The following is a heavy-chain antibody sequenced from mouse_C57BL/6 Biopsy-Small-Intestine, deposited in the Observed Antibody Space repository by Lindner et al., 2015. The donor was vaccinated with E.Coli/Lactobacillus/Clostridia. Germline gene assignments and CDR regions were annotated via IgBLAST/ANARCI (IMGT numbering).Heavy chain of an antibody. J-gene: IGHJ2*01. CDR2: IDPGDGET. Sequence: EVQLQESGAELVKPGASVKLSCTASGFNIKDYYMHWVKRRTEQGLEWIGRIDPGDGETKYAPKFRSKATLTADTSSNTAYLHFSSLTSEDTAVYYCSPITTLVEGSFDYWGQGTTLTVSS. CDR3: SPITTLVEGSFDY. V-gene: IGHV14-2*01. CDR1: GFNIKDYY. D-gene: IGHD1-1*01.